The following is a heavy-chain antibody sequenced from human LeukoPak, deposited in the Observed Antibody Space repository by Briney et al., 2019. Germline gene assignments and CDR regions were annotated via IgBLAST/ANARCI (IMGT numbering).Heavy chain of an antibody. V-gene: IGHV1-2*02. Sequence: ASVKVSCKASGYTFTGYYMHCVRQAPGQRLEWMGWINPNSGGTNYAQKFQGSVTMTRDRSISTAYMAVSRLRSDDTAVYYCARRRVVPAAGYYYYYGMDVWGQGTTVTVSS. CDR3: ARRRVVPAAGYYYYYGMDV. CDR1: GYTFTGYY. CDR2: INPNSGGT. D-gene: IGHD2-2*01. J-gene: IGHJ6*02.